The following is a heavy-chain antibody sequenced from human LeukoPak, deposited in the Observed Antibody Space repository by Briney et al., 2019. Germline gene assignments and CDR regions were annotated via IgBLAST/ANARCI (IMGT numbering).Heavy chain of an antibody. CDR3: ARCEEQWLVPDY. CDR1: GYTFTGYY. V-gene: IGHV1-2*06. J-gene: IGHJ4*02. CDR2: INPNSGGT. D-gene: IGHD6-19*01. Sequence: ASVKVSCKASGYTFTGYYMHWVRQAPGQGLEWMGRINPNSGGTNYAQKFQGRVTMTRDTSISTVYMELSRLRSDDTAVYYCARCEEQWLVPDYWGQGTLVTVSS.